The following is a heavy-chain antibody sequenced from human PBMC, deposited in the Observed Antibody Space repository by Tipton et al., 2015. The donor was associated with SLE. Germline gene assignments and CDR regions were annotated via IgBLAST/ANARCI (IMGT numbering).Heavy chain of an antibody. V-gene: IGHV4-59*08. CDR2: IYYSGST. J-gene: IGHJ4*02. CDR1: GGSISSYY. Sequence: TLSLTCTVSGGSISSYYWSWIRQPPGKGLEWIGYIYYSGSTNYNPSLKSRVTISVDTSKNQFSLKLSSVTAADTAVYYCARHWGGNTCFDYWGQGTLVTVSS. D-gene: IGHD4-23*01. CDR3: ARHWGGNTCFDY.